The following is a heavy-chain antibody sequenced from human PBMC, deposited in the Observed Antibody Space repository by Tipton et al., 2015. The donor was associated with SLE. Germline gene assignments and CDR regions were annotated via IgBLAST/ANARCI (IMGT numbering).Heavy chain of an antibody. CDR1: GFTFDDYA. Sequence: SLRLSCAASGFTFDDYAMHWVRQVPGKGLEWVSLISWDGGSTYYADSVKGRFTISRDNSKNSLYLQMNSLRAEDTALYYCAAKMTTVNAFDIWGQGTMVTVSS. CDR3: AAKMTTVNAFDI. D-gene: IGHD4-17*01. J-gene: IGHJ3*02. CDR2: ISWDGGST. V-gene: IGHV3-43D*04.